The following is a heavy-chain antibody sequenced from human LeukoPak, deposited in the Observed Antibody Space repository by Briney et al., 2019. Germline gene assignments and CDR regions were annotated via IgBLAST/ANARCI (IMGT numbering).Heavy chain of an antibody. Sequence: GASVKVSCKASGGTFSSYAISWVRQAPGQGLEWMGGIIPILGTANYAQKFQGRVTITADESTSTAYMELSSLRSEDTAVYYCATDKETQLALDYWGQGTLVTVSS. J-gene: IGHJ4*02. CDR3: ATDKETQLALDY. D-gene: IGHD3-3*02. CDR1: GGTFSSYA. V-gene: IGHV1-69*13. CDR2: IIPILGTA.